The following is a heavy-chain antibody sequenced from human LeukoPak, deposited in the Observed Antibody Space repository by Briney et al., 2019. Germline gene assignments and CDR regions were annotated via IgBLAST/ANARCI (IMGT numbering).Heavy chain of an antibody. V-gene: IGHV3-23*01. Sequence: GGCLRLSCAASGFTFSSYAMSWVRQAAGKGLEWVSGLSGSGYSTYYADSVRGRFTISRDNSKNTLYLQMNSLRAEDTAVYYCAKDDGDYDPFWDYWGQGTLVTVSS. J-gene: IGHJ4*02. CDR1: GFTFSSYA. CDR3: AKDDGDYDPFWDY. CDR2: LSGSGYST. D-gene: IGHD4-17*01.